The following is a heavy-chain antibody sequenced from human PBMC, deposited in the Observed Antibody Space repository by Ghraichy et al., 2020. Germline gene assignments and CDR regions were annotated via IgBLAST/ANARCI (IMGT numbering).Heavy chain of an antibody. CDR2: INTDGSTT. Sequence: GEFLNISCAASGFTFSGYWMHWVRQAPGKGLVWVSRINTDGSTTTYADSVKGRFTISRDNAKNTLYLQMNSLTAEDTAVYYCARDIEYWSGYYHGMDVWGQGTTVTVSS. CDR3: ARDIEYWSGYYHGMDV. V-gene: IGHV3-74*01. J-gene: IGHJ6*02. CDR1: GFTFSGYW. D-gene: IGHD3-3*01.